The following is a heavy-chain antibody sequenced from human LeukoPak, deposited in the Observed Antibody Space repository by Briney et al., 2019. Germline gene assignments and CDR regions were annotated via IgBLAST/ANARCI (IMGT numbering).Heavy chain of an antibody. CDR2: IIPIFGTA. V-gene: IGHV1-69*05. J-gene: IGHJ4*02. CDR3: AREEIKVMEFTIFGVGYFDY. CDR1: GGTFSSYA. Sequence: SVKVSCKASGGTFSSYAISWVRQAPGQGLEWMGGIIPIFGTANYAQKFQGRVTITTDESTSTAYMELSSLRSEDTAVYYCAREEIKVMEFTIFGVGYFDYWGQGTLVTVSS. D-gene: IGHD3-3*01.